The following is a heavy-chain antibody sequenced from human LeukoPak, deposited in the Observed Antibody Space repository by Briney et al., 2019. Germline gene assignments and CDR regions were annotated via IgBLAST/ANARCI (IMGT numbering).Heavy chain of an antibody. CDR3: ARGDSSGYYYFDY. V-gene: IGHV1-69*01. CDR1: GGTFSSYA. CDR2: IIPIFGTA. J-gene: IGHJ4*02. Sequence: ASVKVSCKAYGGTFSSYAISWVRQAPGQGLEWMGGIIPIFGTANYAQKFQGRVTITADESTSTAYMELSSLRSEDTAVYYCARGDSSGYYYFDYWGQGTLVTVSS. D-gene: IGHD3-22*01.